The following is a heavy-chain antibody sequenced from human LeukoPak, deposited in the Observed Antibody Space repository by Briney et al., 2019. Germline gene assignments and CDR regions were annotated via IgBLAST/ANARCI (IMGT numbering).Heavy chain of an antibody. CDR3: ARPGSIGFAAGTNYFDY. D-gene: IGHD6-13*01. CDR1: GGTFSSYA. J-gene: IGHJ4*02. CDR2: IIPIFGTA. V-gene: IGHV1-69*13. Sequence: ASVKVSCKASGGTFSSYAISWARQAPGQGLEWMGGIIPIFGTANYAQKFQGRVTITADESTSTAYMELSSLRSEDTAVYYCARPGSIGFAAGTNYFDYWGQGTLVTVSS.